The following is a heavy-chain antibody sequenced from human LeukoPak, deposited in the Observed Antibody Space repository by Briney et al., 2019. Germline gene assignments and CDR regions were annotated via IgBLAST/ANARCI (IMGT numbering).Heavy chain of an antibody. Sequence: GGSLRLSCAASGFTFSSYAMHWVRQAPGKGLEWVAVISYDGSNKYYADSVKGRFTISRDNSENTLYLQMNSLRAEDTAVYYCARALVVVTALDYWGQGTLVTVSS. V-gene: IGHV3-30-3*01. J-gene: IGHJ4*02. CDR3: ARALVVVTALDY. CDR1: GFTFSSYA. D-gene: IGHD2-21*02. CDR2: ISYDGSNK.